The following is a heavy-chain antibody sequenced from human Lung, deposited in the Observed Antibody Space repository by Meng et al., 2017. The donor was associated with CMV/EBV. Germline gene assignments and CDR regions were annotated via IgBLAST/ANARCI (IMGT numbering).Heavy chain of an antibody. CDR3: ARDLGYSSSWYFQYYFDC. CDR1: GYTLTNYY. CDR2: INPSDNTT. Sequence: ASXXVSXKASGYTLTNYYIHWVRQAPGQGLEWMGIINPSDNTTIYAQKFQGRVTMTRDTSTSTVCMELSSLRSDDTALYYCARDLGYSSSWYFQYYFDCWGQGXLVTVSS. J-gene: IGHJ4*02. D-gene: IGHD6-13*01. V-gene: IGHV1-46*01.